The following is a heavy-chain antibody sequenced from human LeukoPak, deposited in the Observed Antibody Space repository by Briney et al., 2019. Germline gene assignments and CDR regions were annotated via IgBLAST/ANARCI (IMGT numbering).Heavy chain of an antibody. CDR1: GFTFNSHW. V-gene: IGHV3-74*01. D-gene: IGHD5-12*01. J-gene: IGHJ4*02. Sequence: GGSLRLSCVASGFTFNSHWMHWVRQAPGKGLVWVSRVDNNGNAATYADSVKGRFTISRDNAKNTLYLQMNSLRAEDTAVYYCARYVDHYFDCWGQGTLVTVSS. CDR3: ARYVDHYFDC. CDR2: VDNNGNAA.